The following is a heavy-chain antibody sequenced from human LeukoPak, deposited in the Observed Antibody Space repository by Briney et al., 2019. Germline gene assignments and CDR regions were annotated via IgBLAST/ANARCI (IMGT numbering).Heavy chain of an antibody. CDR1: DFSFSSHS. Sequence: GGSLRLSCAVSDFSFSSHSMNWVRQAPGKGLEWVSSITSSGTYIYYADSVKGRFTISRDDAKNSLYLQMNSLRAEDTAVYYCATDTGGVDYWGQGTLVTVSS. CDR2: ITSSGTYI. CDR3: ATDTGGVDY. J-gene: IGHJ4*02. V-gene: IGHV3-21*01. D-gene: IGHD3-10*01.